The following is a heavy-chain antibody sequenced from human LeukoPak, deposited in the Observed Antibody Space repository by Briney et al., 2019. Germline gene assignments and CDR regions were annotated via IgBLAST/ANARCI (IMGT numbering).Heavy chain of an antibody. CDR1: GYTFTGYY. Sequence: ASVKVSCKASGYTFTGYYIHWVRQAPGQGLEWMGWINPNSGGTNYAQKFQGRVTMTRDTSISTACMELSRLRSDDTAVYYCAGNERRAGGYFDYWGQGTLVTVSS. CDR2: INPNSGGT. V-gene: IGHV1-2*02. D-gene: IGHD1-1*01. CDR3: AGNERRAGGYFDY. J-gene: IGHJ4*02.